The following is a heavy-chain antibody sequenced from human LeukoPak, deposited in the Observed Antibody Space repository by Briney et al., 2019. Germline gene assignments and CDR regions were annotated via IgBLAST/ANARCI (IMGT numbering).Heavy chain of an antibody. Sequence: SVKVSCKASGGTFSNYAISWVRQAPGQGLEWMGRIIPILGVANYAQKFQGRVSITADKSTGTAYMELSSLRSEDTAVYFCARAPGNDAFDIWGQGTMVTVSS. V-gene: IGHV1-69*04. CDR3: ARAPGNDAFDI. CDR1: GGTFSNYA. CDR2: IIPILGVA. D-gene: IGHD7-27*01. J-gene: IGHJ3*02.